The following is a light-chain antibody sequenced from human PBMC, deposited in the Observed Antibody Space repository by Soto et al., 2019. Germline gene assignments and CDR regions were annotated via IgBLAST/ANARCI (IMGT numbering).Light chain of an antibody. CDR2: GAS. Sequence: ILLTQSPGTLSLSPGEIASLSCIASQSVSSSYLAWYQQKPGQAPRLLIYGASSRATGIPDRFSGSGSGTDFTLTISRLEPEDFAVYYCQQYGSSPKTFGQGTKVDIK. CDR1: QSVSSSY. V-gene: IGKV3-20*01. J-gene: IGKJ1*01. CDR3: QQYGSSPKT.